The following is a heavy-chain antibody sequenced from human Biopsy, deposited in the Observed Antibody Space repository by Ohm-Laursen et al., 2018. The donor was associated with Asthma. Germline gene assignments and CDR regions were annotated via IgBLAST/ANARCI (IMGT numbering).Heavy chain of an antibody. Sequence: GASVKVSCKASGGTFGNYAISWVRQAPGQGLEWMGGLIPVLGTPDHAQMFEGRVTITADEPTSTAYMELSSLSSEDTAVYYCARGYSGSDRIVYYYSGLEVWGQGTTVTVSS. CDR3: ARGYSGSDRIVYYYSGLEV. CDR2: LIPVLGTP. V-gene: IGHV1-69*13. J-gene: IGHJ6*02. CDR1: GGTFGNYA. D-gene: IGHD5-12*01.